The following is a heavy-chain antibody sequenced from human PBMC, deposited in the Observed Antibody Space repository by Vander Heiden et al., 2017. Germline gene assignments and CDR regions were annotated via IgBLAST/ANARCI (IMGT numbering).Heavy chain of an antibody. D-gene: IGHD6-6*01. Sequence: EVQLLQSGGGLVQPGGSLRLSCEASGFNFLTYGRGWVRQAPGKGLEWVSMITGSGDYTTYADSVKGRFTTSTDTSKTTVFLKMNSLKDEDTAIYYCAKGGIAARYLFDSWGHGVLVTVSS. V-gene: IGHV3-23*01. J-gene: IGHJ4*01. CDR1: GFNFLTYG. CDR3: AKGGIAARYLFDS. CDR2: ITGSGDYT.